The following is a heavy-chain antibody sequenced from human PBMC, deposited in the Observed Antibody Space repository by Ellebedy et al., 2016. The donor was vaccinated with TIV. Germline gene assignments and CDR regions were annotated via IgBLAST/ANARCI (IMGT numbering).Heavy chain of an antibody. CDR3: ARDLIGSWYPGSSDKERDSYYYYGMDV. D-gene: IGHD6-13*01. J-gene: IGHJ6*02. CDR2: ISGNGGST. Sequence: GESLKISCAASGFTFTSYAMSWVRQAPGKGLEWVSSISGNGGSTYYADSVKGRFTISRDNAKNSLYLQMNSLRAEDTAVYYCARDLIGSWYPGSSDKERDSYYYYGMDVWGQGTTVTVSS. CDR1: GFTFTSYA. V-gene: IGHV3-23*01.